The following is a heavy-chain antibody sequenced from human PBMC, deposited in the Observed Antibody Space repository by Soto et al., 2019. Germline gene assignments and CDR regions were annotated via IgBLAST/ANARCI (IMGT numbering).Heavy chain of an antibody. CDR3: ASRIAAAGPGYYGMDV. V-gene: IGHV5-51*01. D-gene: IGHD6-13*01. Sequence: XDSLTISCKGSGYSFTSYWIGLVRQMPGKGLEWMGIIYPGDSDTRYSPSFQGQVTISADKSISTAYLQWSSLKASDTAMYYCASRIAAAGPGYYGMDVWGQGTTVTVS. CDR2: IYPGDSDT. CDR1: GYSFTSYW. J-gene: IGHJ6*02.